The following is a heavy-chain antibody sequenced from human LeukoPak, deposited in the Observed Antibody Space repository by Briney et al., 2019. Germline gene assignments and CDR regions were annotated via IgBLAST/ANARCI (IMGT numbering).Heavy chain of an antibody. CDR2: IYYSGST. Sequence: SETLSLTCTVSGGSISSYYWSWLRQPPGKGLEWIGYIYYSGSTNYNPSLKSRVIISVDTSKNQFSLKLTSVTAADTAVYYCARVEVTSSWYSIDYWGQGILVTVSS. D-gene: IGHD6-13*01. CDR3: ARVEVTSSWYSIDY. CDR1: GGSISSYY. J-gene: IGHJ4*02. V-gene: IGHV4-59*01.